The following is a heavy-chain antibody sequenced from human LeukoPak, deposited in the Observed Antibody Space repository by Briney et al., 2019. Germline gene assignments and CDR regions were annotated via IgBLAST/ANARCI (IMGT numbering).Heavy chain of an antibody. CDR1: GYTFTGYY. V-gene: IGHV1-2*02. Sequence: ASVKVSCKASGYTFTGYYMHWVRQAPGQGLEWMGWINPNSGGTNYAQKFQGRVTMTRDTSISTAYMELSRLRSDDTAVYYCARGRFKRSSIAARPDYWGQGTLVTVSS. CDR2: INPNSGGT. D-gene: IGHD6-6*01. CDR3: ARGRFKRSSIAARPDY. J-gene: IGHJ4*02.